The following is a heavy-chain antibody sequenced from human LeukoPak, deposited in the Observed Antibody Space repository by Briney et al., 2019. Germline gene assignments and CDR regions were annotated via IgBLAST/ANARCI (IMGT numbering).Heavy chain of an antibody. V-gene: IGHV3-7*01. Sequence: GGSLRLSCAASGFTFSIYWMSWVRQAPGKGLEWVANIKQDGSEKYYMDSVKGRFTISRDNAKNSLYLQMNSLRAEDTAVYYCARAEGYGGELDSWGQGTLVTVSS. CDR2: IKQDGSEK. CDR1: GFTFSIYW. D-gene: IGHD4-23*01. CDR3: ARAEGYGGELDS. J-gene: IGHJ4*02.